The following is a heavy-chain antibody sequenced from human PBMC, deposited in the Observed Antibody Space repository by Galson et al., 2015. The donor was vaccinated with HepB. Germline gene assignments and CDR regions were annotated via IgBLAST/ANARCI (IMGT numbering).Heavy chain of an antibody. CDR2: FYSGGYT. V-gene: IGHV3-53*01. CDR1: GVNVGSNF. D-gene: IGHD1-26*01. CDR3: ASPGRDSGSYSLFDF. Sequence: SLRLSCAASGVNVGSNFMSWVRQAPGKGLEWVSGFYSGGYTYYADSVKGRFTISRDSSKSALYLQLNSLRADDTAVYYCASPGRDSGSYSLFDFWGQGTLVTVSS. J-gene: IGHJ4*02.